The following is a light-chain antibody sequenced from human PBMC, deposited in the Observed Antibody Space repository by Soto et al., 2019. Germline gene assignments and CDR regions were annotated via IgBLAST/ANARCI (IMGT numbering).Light chain of an antibody. CDR1: QSFSSSY. J-gene: IGKJ1*01. V-gene: IGKV3-20*01. Sequence: EIVLTQSPGTLSLSPGERATLSCRASQSFSSSYLAWYQQKPGQAPGLLISGASTRATGIPDRFSGSGSGTEFTLTISRLEPEDFAVYYCQQYGTSSWTFGQGTKVEIK. CDR2: GAS. CDR3: QQYGTSSWT.